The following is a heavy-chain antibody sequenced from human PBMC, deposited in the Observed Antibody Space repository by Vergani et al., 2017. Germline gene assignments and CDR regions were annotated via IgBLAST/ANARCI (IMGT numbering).Heavy chain of an antibody. D-gene: IGHD2-2*01. CDR3: ARVDIVVVPAAMKNYYYGMDV. CDR2: ISSSSSYI. CDR1: GFTFSSYR. J-gene: IGHJ6*02. V-gene: IGHV3-21*01. Sequence: EVQLVESGGGLVKPGGSLRLSCAASGFTFSSYRMNWVRQAPGKGLEWVSSISSSSSYIYYADSVKGRFTISRDNAKNSLYLQMNSLRAEDTAVYYCARVDIVVVPAAMKNYYYGMDVWGQGTTVTVSS.